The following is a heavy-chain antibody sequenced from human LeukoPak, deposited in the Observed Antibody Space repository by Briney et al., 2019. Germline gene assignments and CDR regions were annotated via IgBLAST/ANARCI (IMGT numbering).Heavy chain of an antibody. CDR1: GGTFSSYT. CDR2: IIPILGIA. Sequence: ASAKVSCKASGGTFSSYTISWVRQAPGQGLEWMGRIIPILGIANYAQKFQGRVTITADKSTSTAYMELSSLRSEDTAVYYCARDHNQHNAFDIWGQGTMVTVSS. V-gene: IGHV1-69*04. J-gene: IGHJ3*02. D-gene: IGHD2-2*01. CDR3: ARDHNQHNAFDI.